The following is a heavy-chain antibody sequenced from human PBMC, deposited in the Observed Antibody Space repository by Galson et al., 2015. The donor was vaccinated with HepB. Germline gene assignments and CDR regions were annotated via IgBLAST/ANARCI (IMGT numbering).Heavy chain of an antibody. V-gene: IGHV1-18*01. J-gene: IGHJ4*02. CDR3: ARGDVASSGWNAY. CDR2: ISGYTGKT. Sequence: SVKVSCKASGYTFTGFGITWVRQAPGQGLEWMGWISGYTGKTQSAQKVQDRVTMTTDTSATTAYMELRSLRSDDTAVYYCARGDVASSGWNAYWGQGTLVTVSS. CDR1: GYTFTGFG. D-gene: IGHD6-19*01.